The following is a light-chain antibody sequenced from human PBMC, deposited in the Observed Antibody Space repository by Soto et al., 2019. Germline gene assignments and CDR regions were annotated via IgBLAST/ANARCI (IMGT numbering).Light chain of an antibody. CDR1: SSDVGGYNY. Sequence: QSALTQPRSVSGSPGQSVTISCTGTSSDVGGYNYVSWYQQHPGKAPKFMIYDVSKRPSGVPDRFSGSKSGNTASLTISGLQAEDEADYYCCSYAGSNYYVFGTGTKVTVL. CDR2: DVS. V-gene: IGLV2-11*01. CDR3: CSYAGSNYYV. J-gene: IGLJ1*01.